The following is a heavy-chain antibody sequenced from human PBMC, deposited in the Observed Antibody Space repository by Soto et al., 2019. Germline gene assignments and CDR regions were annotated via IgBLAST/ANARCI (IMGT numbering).Heavy chain of an antibody. J-gene: IGHJ4*02. D-gene: IGHD2-8*01. V-gene: IGHV3-11*01. CDR3: AREDLCTTGACLLLRRKTNYFDY. Sequence: QVQLVESGGGLVKPGESLRVSCTASGFSFSDYYMSWIRQAPGKGLEWISYISHSGDSFYYADSAKGRFTISRDNTKNSLFLQMDRLRAEDTAVYYCAREDLCTTGACLLLRRKTNYFDYWGPGTQVTVSS. CDR2: ISHSGDSF. CDR1: GFSFSDYY.